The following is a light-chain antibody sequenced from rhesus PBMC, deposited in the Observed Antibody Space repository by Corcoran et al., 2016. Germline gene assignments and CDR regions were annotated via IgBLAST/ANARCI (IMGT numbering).Light chain of an antibody. V-gene: IGKV1-22*01. Sequence: DIQMTQSPSSLSASVGDTVTITCRASQSISRWSAWYQQKPGKAPKILFYKASTLETGVPSRFSGSGSGTAFTLTLSSLQSDDFATYYCQQYSESPPTFGQGTKVEIK. CDR3: QQYSESPPT. CDR2: KAS. J-gene: IGKJ1*01. CDR1: QSISRW.